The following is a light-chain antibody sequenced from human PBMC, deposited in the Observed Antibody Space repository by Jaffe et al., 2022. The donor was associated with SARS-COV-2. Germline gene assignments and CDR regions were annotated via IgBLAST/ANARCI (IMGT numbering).Light chain of an antibody. Sequence: EIVLTQSPDTLSLSPGERATLSCRASQSVSSNYFAWYQQKPGQAPRLLLYGASTRATGIPDRFSGSGSGTDFTLTISRLEPEDFAVYYCQHYSTSPFTFGPGTKVDIK. V-gene: IGKV3-20*01. CDR3: QHYSTSPFT. J-gene: IGKJ3*01. CDR1: QSVSSNY. CDR2: GAS.